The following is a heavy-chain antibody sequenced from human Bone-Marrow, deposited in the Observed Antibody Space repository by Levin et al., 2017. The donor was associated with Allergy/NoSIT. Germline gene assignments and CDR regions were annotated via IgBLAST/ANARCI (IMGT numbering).Heavy chain of an antibody. V-gene: IGHV3-23*01. D-gene: IGHD1-20*01. J-gene: IGHJ4*02. CDR1: GFSFSGYA. CDR3: AKANKGYNWNYVDY. Sequence: PGGSLRLSCAASGFSFSGYAMSWVRQAPGKGLEWVPGISGSGATSWYADSVRGRFTISRDNSENTLYLQINSLRAQDTALYYCAKANKGYNWNYVDYWGQGTLVTVSS. CDR2: ISGSGATS.